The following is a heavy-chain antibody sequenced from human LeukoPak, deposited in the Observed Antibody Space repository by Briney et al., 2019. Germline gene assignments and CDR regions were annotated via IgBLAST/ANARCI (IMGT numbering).Heavy chain of an antibody. Sequence: SETLSLTCTVSGGSISSYYWSWIRQPAGKGLEWIGRIYTSGSTTYNPSLKSRVSMSVDTSKNQFSLKLSSVTAADTAVYYCARDSGTTGDVKFDPWGQGTLVTVSS. CDR3: ARDSGTTGDVKFDP. CDR2: IYTSGST. J-gene: IGHJ5*02. V-gene: IGHV4-4*07. D-gene: IGHD3-10*01. CDR1: GGSISSYY.